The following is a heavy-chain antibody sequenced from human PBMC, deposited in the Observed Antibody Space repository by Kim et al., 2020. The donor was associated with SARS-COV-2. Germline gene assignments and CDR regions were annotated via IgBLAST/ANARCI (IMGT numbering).Heavy chain of an antibody. CDR3: ARDLNPYDFWSGFDY. CDR1: GSTFSDYY. CDR2: ISSSGSTI. Sequence: GGSLRLSCAASGSTFSDYYMSWIRQAPGKGLEWVSYISSSGSTIYYADSVKGRFTISRDNAKNSLYLQMNSLRAEDTAVYYCARDLNPYDFWSGFDYWGQGTLVTVSS. D-gene: IGHD3-3*01. J-gene: IGHJ4*02. V-gene: IGHV3-11*01.